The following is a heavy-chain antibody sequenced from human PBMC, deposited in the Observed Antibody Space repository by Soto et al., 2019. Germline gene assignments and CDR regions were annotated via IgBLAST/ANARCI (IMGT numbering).Heavy chain of an antibody. D-gene: IGHD3-22*01. CDR1: GDTFRSYA. J-gene: IGHJ4*01. CDR2: LIPIFGTP. V-gene: IGHV1-69*01. CDR3: ARGPITSREVDVPYYFDY. Sequence: QVQLVQSGAEVKTPGSPVKLSCMASGDTFRSYAIGWVRQAPGQGLEWMGGLIPIFGTPTYASSFQGRVTLTADAPVNIAYMELSSLRSVYTALYFCARGPITSREVDVPYYFDYWGQGTLVAVSS.